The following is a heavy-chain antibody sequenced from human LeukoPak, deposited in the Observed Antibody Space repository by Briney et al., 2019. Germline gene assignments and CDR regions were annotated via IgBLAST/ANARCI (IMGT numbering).Heavy chain of an antibody. D-gene: IGHD3-10*01. V-gene: IGHV3-33*01. CDR2: IWFDGSKK. J-gene: IGHJ4*02. Sequence: PGGSLRLSCVASGFTFSGYGIQWVRQAPGKGLEWVAVIWFDGSKKYYADSVKGRFTISRDNSKNTLYLQMNSLRAEDTAVYYCARENTMVRGVTLYYFDYWGQGTLVTVSS. CDR1: GFTFSGYG. CDR3: ARENTMVRGVTLYYFDY.